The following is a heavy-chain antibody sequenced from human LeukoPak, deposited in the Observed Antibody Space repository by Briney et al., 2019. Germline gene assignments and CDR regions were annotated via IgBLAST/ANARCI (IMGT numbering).Heavy chain of an antibody. J-gene: IGHJ6*03. V-gene: IGHV3-23*01. CDR1: GFTFSSYA. Sequence: GGSLRLSCAASGFTFSSYAMSWVRQAPGKGLEWVSAISGSGGSTYYADSVKGRFTISGDNSKNTLYLQMNSLRAEDTAVYYCAKVYSNRYYYYYYMDVWGKGTTVTVSS. CDR2: ISGSGGST. D-gene: IGHD4-11*01. CDR3: AKVYSNRYYYYYYMDV.